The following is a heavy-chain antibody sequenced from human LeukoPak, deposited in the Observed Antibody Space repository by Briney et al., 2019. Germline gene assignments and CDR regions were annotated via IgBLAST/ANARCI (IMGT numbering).Heavy chain of an antibody. D-gene: IGHD3-10*01. CDR3: ARDRPDYYASGS. CDR1: GYSISSGYY. J-gene: IGHJ4*02. V-gene: IGHV4-38-2*02. CDR2: IYHSGTT. Sequence: SETLSLTCTVSGYSISSGYYWGWIRQPPGKGLEWIGSIYHSGTTYYNPSLKSRVTISVDTSKNQFSLKLSSVTAADTAVYYCARDRPDYYASGSWGQGTLVTVSS.